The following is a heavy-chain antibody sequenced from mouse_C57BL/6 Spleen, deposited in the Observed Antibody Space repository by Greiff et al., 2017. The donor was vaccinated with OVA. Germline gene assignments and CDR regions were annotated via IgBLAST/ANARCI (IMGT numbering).Heavy chain of an antibody. V-gene: IGHV1-18*01. D-gene: IGHD1-1*01. J-gene: IGHJ3*01. Sequence: VQLQQSGPELVKPGASVKIPCKASGYTFTDYYMDWVKQSHGQGLEWIGDINPSNGGTNYNEKFKGKATLTVDKSSSTAYMERRSLTSEDTAVYYCARSYDGSPAFAYWGQGTLVTVSA. CDR2: INPSNGGT. CDR3: ARSYDGSPAFAY. CDR1: GYTFTDYY.